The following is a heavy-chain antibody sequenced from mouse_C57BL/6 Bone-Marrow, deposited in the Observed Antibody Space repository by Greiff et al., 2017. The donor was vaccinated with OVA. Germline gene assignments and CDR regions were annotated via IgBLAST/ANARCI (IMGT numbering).Heavy chain of an antibody. CDR1: GYTFTSYW. V-gene: IGHV1-50*01. J-gene: IGHJ3*01. CDR3: ARRDYYGSSQFAY. D-gene: IGHD1-1*01. Sequence: QVQLQQPGAELVKPGASVKLSCKASGYTFTSYWMQWVKQRPGQGLEWIGEIDPSDSYTNYNQKFKGKATLTVDTSSSKAYMQLSSLTSEDSAVYDCARRDYYGSSQFAYGGQGTLVTVSA. CDR2: IDPSDSYT.